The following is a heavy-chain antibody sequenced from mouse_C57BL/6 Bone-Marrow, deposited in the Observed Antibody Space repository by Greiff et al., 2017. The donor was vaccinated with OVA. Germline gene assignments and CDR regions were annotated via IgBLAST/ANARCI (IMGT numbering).Heavy chain of an antibody. D-gene: IGHD1-1*01. CDR1: GYSITSGYY. CDR2: ISYDGSN. CDR3: ARDPITTVVGDY. J-gene: IGHJ2*01. Sequence: DVQLQESGPGLVTSLQSLSLTCSVTGYSITSGYYWNWIRQLPRPKLEWMGYISYDGSNNYNPSLKNRISITRDTSKNQFFLKLNSVTTEDTATYYCARDPITTVVGDYWGQGTTLTVSS. V-gene: IGHV3-6*01.